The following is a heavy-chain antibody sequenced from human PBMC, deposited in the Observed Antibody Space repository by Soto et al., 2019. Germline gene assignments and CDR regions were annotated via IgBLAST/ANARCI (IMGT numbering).Heavy chain of an antibody. CDR1: GFSLSTTGKS. CDR2: IYWDDDK. V-gene: IGHV2-5*02. CDR3: AHSRGDGDYFPY. D-gene: IGHD3-16*01. J-gene: IGHJ4*02. Sequence: QITLKESGPTLVKPTQTLTLTCTFSGFSLSTTGKSVAWIRQPPGKALEWLSVIYWDDDKRYSPSLNTRLTIAKDTSKNQVVIKLTNMDTSDTGTYYCAHSRGDGDYFPYWGQGTLVSVS.